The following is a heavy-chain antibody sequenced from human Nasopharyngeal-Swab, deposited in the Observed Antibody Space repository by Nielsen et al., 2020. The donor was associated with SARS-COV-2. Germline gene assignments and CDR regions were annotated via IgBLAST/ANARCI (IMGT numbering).Heavy chain of an antibody. CDR1: GFTFDDYA. V-gene: IGHV3-9*01. CDR2: ISWNSGSI. CDR3: AKAQYSSGPINFDY. Sequence: GGSLRLSCAASGFTFDDYAMHWVPQAPGKGLEWVSGISWNSGSIGYADSVKGRFTISRDNAKNSLYLQMNSLRAEDTALYYCAKAQYSSGPINFDYWGQGTLVTVSS. J-gene: IGHJ4*02. D-gene: IGHD6-19*01.